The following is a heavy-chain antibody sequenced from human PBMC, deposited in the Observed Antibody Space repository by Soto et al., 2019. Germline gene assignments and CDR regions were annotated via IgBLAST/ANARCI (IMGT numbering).Heavy chain of an antibody. CDR2: ISAYNGNT. J-gene: IGHJ6*02. CDR1: GYTFTSYG. CDR3: ARAGTGTKYYYYYYGMDV. Sequence: ASVKGSCKASGYTFTSYGISWVRQAPGQGLEWMGWISAYNGNTNYAQKLQGRVTMTTDTSTSTAYMELRSLRSDDTAVYYCARAGTGTKYYYYYYGMDVWGQGTTVTVSS. V-gene: IGHV1-18*01. D-gene: IGHD1-7*01.